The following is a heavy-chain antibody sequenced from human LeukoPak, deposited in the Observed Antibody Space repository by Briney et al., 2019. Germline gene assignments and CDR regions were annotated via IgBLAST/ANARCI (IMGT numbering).Heavy chain of an antibody. V-gene: IGHV1-2*02. D-gene: IGHD3-10*01. CDR2: INTNTGGT. CDR3: ARGGSFHEFDI. Sequence: ASVKVSCKASGYRFTDYWIQWVRQAPGQGLEWMGWINTNTGGTVYAQKFQGRVTMTRDTSLPTSYMDLSRLTSDDTAVYYCARGGSFHEFDIWGQGTMVIVSS. J-gene: IGHJ3*02. CDR1: GYRFTDYW.